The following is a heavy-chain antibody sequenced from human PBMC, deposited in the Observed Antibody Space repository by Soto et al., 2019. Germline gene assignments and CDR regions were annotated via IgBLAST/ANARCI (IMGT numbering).Heavy chain of an antibody. D-gene: IGHD1-26*01. V-gene: IGHV4-61*08. CDR1: GDSVTSGDYY. Sequence: PSETLSLTCTVSGDSVTSGDYYWSWIRQPPGKGLEWIGYIYYSVNTNYSPSLKSRVAISLDTSNNQFSLKLSSVTAADTAVYFCARITVDTYRTYCLDPWGQGTLVTVST. J-gene: IGHJ5*01. CDR3: ARITVDTYRTYCLDP. CDR2: IYYSVNT.